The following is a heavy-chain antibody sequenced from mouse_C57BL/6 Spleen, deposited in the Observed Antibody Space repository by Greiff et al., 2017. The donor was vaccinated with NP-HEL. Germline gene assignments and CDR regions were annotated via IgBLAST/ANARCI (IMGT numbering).Heavy chain of an antibody. V-gene: IGHV2-9-1*01. D-gene: IGHD2-4*01. Sequence: VQGVESGPGLVAPSQSLSITCTVSGFSLTSYAISWVRQPPGKGLEWLGVIWTGGGTNYNSALKSRLSISKDNSKSKVFLKMNSLQTDDTDRYYCARNVDDYRDWDFEVWGTGTTVTVSS. CDR1: GFSLTSYA. J-gene: IGHJ1*03. CDR3: ARNVDDYRDWDFEV. CDR2: IWTGGGT.